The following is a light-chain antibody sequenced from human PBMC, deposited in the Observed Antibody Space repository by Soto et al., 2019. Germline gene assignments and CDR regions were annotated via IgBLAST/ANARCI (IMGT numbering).Light chain of an antibody. CDR2: GAF. V-gene: IGKV3-20*01. CDR3: QQYGSSPRT. J-gene: IGKJ1*01. CDR1: QSVSSNY. Sequence: IVLTHSPGTLSLSPGEIATFSFRASQSVSSNYLALYQQKPVQAPRLLIYGAFKRATGIQDRFSGGGSGKDFTLTISRMEHEDFAVYCCQQYGSSPRTFGQGTKVDIK.